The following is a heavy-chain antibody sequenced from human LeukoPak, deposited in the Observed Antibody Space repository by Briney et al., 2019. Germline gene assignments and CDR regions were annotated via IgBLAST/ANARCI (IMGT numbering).Heavy chain of an antibody. D-gene: IGHD6-13*01. CDR3: ARTSGPIAAAGSLDY. CDR1: GYTFTSYG. Sequence: ASVKLSCTASGYTFTSYGISWVRQAPGQGLEWMGWISAYNGNTNYAQKLQGRVTMTTDTSTSTAYMELRSLRSDDTAVYYCARTSGPIAAAGSLDYWGQGTLVTVSS. J-gene: IGHJ4*02. V-gene: IGHV1-18*01. CDR2: ISAYNGNT.